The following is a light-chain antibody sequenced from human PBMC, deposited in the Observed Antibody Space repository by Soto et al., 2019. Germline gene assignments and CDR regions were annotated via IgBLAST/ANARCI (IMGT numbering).Light chain of an antibody. CDR3: AAWDDSLSAYV. CDR1: SSNIGSDF. Sequence: QAVVPQPPSTSGTPGQRVTISCSGSSSNIGSDFVYWYQQLPGTAPKLLIYRNHQRPSGVPDRFSGSKSGTSASLAISGLRSEDEADYYCAAWDDSLSAYVFGTGTKLTVL. V-gene: IGLV1-47*01. J-gene: IGLJ1*01. CDR2: RNH.